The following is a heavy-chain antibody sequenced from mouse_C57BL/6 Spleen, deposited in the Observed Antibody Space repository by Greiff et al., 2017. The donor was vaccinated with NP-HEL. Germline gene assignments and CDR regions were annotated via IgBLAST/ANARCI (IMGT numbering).Heavy chain of an antibody. J-gene: IGHJ3*01. CDR2: IDPSDSET. D-gene: IGHD2-10*02. V-gene: IGHV1-52*01. Sequence: QVHVKQPGAELVRPGSSVKLSCKASGYTFTSYWMHWVKQRPIQGLEWIGNIDPSDSETHYNQKFKDKATLTVDKSSSTAYMQLSSLTAEDSAVYYCARGGGYDHWCAYWGQGTLVTVSA. CDR1: GYTFTSYW. CDR3: ARGGGYDHWCAY.